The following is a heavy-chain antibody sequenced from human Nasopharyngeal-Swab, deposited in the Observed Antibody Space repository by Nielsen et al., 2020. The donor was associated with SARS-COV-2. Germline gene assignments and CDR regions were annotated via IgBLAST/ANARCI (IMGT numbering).Heavy chain of an antibody. CDR3: ARGVYYGDYEVDY. J-gene: IGHJ4*02. CDR1: GGSISSGDYY. D-gene: IGHD4-17*01. Sequence: SETLSLTCTVSGGSISSGDYYWSWIRQPPGKGLEWIGYIYYSGSTYYNPSLKSRVTISVDTSKNQFSLKLSSVTAADTAVYYCARGVYYGDYEVDYWGQGTLVTVSS. CDR2: IYYSGST. V-gene: IGHV4-30-4*01.